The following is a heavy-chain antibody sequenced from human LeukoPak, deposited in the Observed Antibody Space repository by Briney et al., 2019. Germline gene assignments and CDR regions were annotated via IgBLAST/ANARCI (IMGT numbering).Heavy chain of an antibody. V-gene: IGHV1-69*06. CDR1: GGTFSSYA. Sequence: SVKVSCKASGGTFSSYAISWVRQAPGQGLEWMGGIIPIFGTANYAQKFQGRVTITADKSTSTAYMELRSLRSDDTAVYYCARDQDWNFDYWGQGTLVTVSS. D-gene: IGHD3/OR15-3a*01. CDR3: ARDQDWNFDY. J-gene: IGHJ4*02. CDR2: IIPIFGTA.